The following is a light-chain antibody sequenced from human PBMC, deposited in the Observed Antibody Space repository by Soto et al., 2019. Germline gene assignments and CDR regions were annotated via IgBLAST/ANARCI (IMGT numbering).Light chain of an antibody. CDR1: QSISSY. Sequence: DIPMTSSPSSLSASVGDRVTITCRASQSISSYLNWYHQKPGRAPNLLIYAASTLQGGVPSRFSGSGSGTDFTLTISSLQPEDFATYYCQQSYSIPLTFGGGTKVEIK. V-gene: IGKV1-39*01. J-gene: IGKJ4*01. CDR2: AAS. CDR3: QQSYSIPLT.